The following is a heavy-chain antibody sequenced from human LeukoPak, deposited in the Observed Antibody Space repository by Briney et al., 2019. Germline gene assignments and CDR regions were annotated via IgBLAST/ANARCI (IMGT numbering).Heavy chain of an antibody. CDR3: TTVEDLLRWALSDGSDI. Sequence: PGGSLRLSCAASGITFSYAWMSWVRQAPGKGLEWVGRIKSKTDDGTTDYAAPVKGRFTISRDDSKNTLYLQMNSLKTEDTAVYYCTTVEDLLRWALSDGSDIWGQGTMVTVSS. J-gene: IGHJ3*02. V-gene: IGHV3-15*01. CDR1: GITFSYAW. D-gene: IGHD3-3*01. CDR2: IKSKTDDGTT.